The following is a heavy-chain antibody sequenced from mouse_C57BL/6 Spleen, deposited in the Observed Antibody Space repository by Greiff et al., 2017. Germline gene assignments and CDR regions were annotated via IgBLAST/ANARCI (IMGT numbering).Heavy chain of an antibody. V-gene: IGHV1-72*01. CDR1: GYTFTSYW. CDR3: AIEYLDV. CDR2: IDPNSGGT. J-gene: IGHJ1*03. Sequence: QVQLQQPGAELVQPGASVKLSCKASGYTFTSYWMHWVKQRPGRGLEWIGRIDPNSGGTKYNEKFKSKATLTVDKPSSPAYMQLSRLTSEDSAVYYCAIEYLDVWGTGTTVTVSS.